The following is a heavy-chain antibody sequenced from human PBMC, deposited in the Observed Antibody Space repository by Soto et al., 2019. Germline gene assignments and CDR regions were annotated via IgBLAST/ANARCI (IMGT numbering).Heavy chain of an antibody. CDR1: GFIFNAYD. CDR2: IGGSGGNT. D-gene: IGHD5-12*01. Sequence: EVQLLESGGGLVQPGGSLRISCAASGFIFNAYDMTWVRQAPGKGLEWVSAIGGSGGNTYYAASVKGRFTISRDNSKDTVDLEMNRLRVDDTAVAFCARVASADITSADHWGQGILVTVSS. CDR3: ARVASADITSADH. J-gene: IGHJ4*02. V-gene: IGHV3-23*01.